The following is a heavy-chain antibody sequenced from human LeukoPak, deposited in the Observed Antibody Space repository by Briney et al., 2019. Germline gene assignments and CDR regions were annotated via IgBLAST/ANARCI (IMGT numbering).Heavy chain of an antibody. D-gene: IGHD5-12*01. Sequence: GGSLRLSCAASGFTFSSYWMSWVRQAPGKGREWVANIKQDGSEKYYVYSVKGRFTISRATATNSLYLKMNSLRDKDTAVYYSARDRDSCYAPDYYWGQGTLVTVSS. J-gene: IGHJ4*02. V-gene: IGHV3-7*01. CDR3: ARDRDSCYAPDYY. CDR2: IKQDGSEK. CDR1: GFTFSSYW.